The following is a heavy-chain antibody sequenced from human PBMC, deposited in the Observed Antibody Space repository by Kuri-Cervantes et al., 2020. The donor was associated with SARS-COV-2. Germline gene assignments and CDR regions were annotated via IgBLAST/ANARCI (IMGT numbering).Heavy chain of an antibody. CDR1: GFTFSSYA. CDR2: ISYDGSNK. J-gene: IGHJ6*02. V-gene: IGHV3-30-3*01. D-gene: IGHD1-7*01. CDR3: ARGVAELRYYGMDV. Sequence: LSLPRAAPGFTFSSYAMHWVRQAPGKGLEWVAVISYDGSNKYYADSVKGRFTISRDNSKNTLYLQMNSLRAEDTAVYYCARGVAELRYYGMDVWGQGTTVTVSS.